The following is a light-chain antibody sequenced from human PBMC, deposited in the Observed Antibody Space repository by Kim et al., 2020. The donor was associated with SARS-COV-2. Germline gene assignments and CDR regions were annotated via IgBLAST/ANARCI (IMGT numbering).Light chain of an antibody. CDR1: QSVSPY. CDR3: QQRRSWRT. J-gene: IGKJ4*01. V-gene: IGKV3-11*01. Sequence: EIVLTQSPATLSLSPGERATLSCRASQSVSPYVAWYQQKPGQAPRLLIYDTSNRASGIPARFSGSGSGTDFTLTISSIDPEDFAVYYCQQRRSWRTFGGGTKVDIK. CDR2: DTS.